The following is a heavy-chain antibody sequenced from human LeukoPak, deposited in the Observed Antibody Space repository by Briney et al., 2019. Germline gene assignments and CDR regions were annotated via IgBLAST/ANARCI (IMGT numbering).Heavy chain of an antibody. J-gene: IGHJ4*02. CDR3: ATGGPNRYFDPSYFDY. D-gene: IGHD3-9*01. CDR1: GYTLTELS. Sequence: ASVKVSCKVSGYTLTELSMHWVRQAPGKGLEWMGGFDPEDGETIYAQKFQGRVTMTEDTSTDTAYMELSSLRSEDTAVYYCATGGPNRYFDPSYFDYWGQGTLVTVSS. CDR2: FDPEDGET. V-gene: IGHV1-24*01.